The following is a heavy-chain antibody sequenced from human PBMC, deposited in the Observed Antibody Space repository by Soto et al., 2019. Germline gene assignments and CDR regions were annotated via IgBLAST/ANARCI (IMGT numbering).Heavy chain of an antibody. CDR1: VFTFDDYG. J-gene: IGHJ4*01. D-gene: IGHD1-26*01. V-gene: IGHV3-9*01. Sequence: PGGSLRLSCASSVFTFDDYGMHWVRRFPGKGLERVSAISWDSTIIDYVDSVKGRFTISRDNAKNSLFLQMNSLRVEDTAMYYFATAGVGAQKNSYSYFNYLRHGILVPVS. CDR3: ATAGVGAQKNSYSYFNY. CDR2: ISWDSTII.